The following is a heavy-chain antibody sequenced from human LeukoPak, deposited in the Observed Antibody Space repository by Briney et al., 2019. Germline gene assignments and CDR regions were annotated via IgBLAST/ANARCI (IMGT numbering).Heavy chain of an antibody. CDR2: INPSGGST. Sequence: ASVKVSCKASGYTFTSYYMHWVRQAPGQGLEWMGIINPSGGSTSYAQKFQGRVTMTRDTSISTAYMELSRLRSDDTAVYYCASSYYYDSSGYYYYYMDVWGKGTTVTISS. D-gene: IGHD3-22*01. CDR3: ASSYYYDSSGYYYYYMDV. CDR1: GYTFTSYY. V-gene: IGHV1-46*01. J-gene: IGHJ6*03.